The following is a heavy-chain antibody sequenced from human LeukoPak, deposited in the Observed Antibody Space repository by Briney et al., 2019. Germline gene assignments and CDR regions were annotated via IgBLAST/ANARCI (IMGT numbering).Heavy chain of an antibody. CDR3: ARDLGAIIAAAGPGGY. V-gene: IGHV3-48*03. CDR1: GFPFNTYS. CDR2: ISSSGSIM. J-gene: IGHJ4*02. Sequence: PGGSLRLSCAAPGFPFNTYSMNWVRKAPGKGLEWISYISSSGSIMYYADSVKGRFTISRDNAKNSLYLQMNSLRAEDTAVYYCARDLGAIIAAAGPGGYWGQGTLVTVSS. D-gene: IGHD6-13*01.